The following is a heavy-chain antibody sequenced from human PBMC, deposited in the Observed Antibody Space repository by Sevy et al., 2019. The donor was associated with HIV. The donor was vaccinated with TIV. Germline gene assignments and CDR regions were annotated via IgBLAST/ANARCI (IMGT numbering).Heavy chain of an antibody. Sequence: SETLSLTCTISGGSISSSDWWSWIRQAPGKGLEWIGEISYSGSAKYNPSLKSRVTISLDKSKNQVSLRLGSVTAADTAVYYCAKEGTATSLEHWVQGPLVTVSS. CDR2: ISYSGSA. V-gene: IGHV4-4*02. D-gene: IGHD2-21*02. CDR3: AKEGTATSLEH. CDR1: GGSISSSDW. J-gene: IGHJ1*01.